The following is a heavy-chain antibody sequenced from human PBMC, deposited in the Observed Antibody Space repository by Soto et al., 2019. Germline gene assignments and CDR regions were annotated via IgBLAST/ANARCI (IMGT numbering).Heavy chain of an antibody. J-gene: IGHJ5*02. D-gene: IGHD3-16*02. CDR1: GGSFSGYY. V-gene: IGHV4-34*01. CDR2: INHSGST. Sequence: SETLSLTCAVYGGSFSGYYWSWIRQPPGKGLEWIGEINHSGSTNYNPSLKSRVTISVDTSKNQFSLKLSSVTAADTAVYYCARAVMITFGGVIKVWFDPWGQGTLVTVS. CDR3: ARAVMITFGGVIKVWFDP.